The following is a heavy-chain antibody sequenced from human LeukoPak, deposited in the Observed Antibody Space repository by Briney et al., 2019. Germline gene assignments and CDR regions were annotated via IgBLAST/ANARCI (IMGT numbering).Heavy chain of an antibody. D-gene: IGHD1-26*01. CDR1: GFTFSSYS. CDR3: ARVGIVGATRPDAFDI. V-gene: IGHV3-21*01. Sequence: GGSLRLSCAASGFTFSSYSMNWVRQAPGKGLEWVSSISSSSSYIYYADSVKGRFTISRDNAKNSLCLQMNSLRAEDTAVYYCARVGIVGATRPDAFDIWGQGTMVTVSS. J-gene: IGHJ3*02. CDR2: ISSSSSYI.